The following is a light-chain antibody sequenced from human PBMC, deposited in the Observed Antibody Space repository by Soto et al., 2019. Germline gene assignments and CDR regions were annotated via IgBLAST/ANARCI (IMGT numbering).Light chain of an antibody. CDR1: QTVSTTY. V-gene: IGKV3-20*01. CDR2: GTS. J-gene: IGKJ2*01. Sequence: IVLTQSPGTLSLSPGQRATLSCRASQTVSTTYLAWYQQKPGQAPRLLIYGTSTRATGVPDRFSGSGSVTDFTLTINSLEPEDFAVYYCQQYGNSPRYTFGQGTKLEIK. CDR3: QQYGNSPRYT.